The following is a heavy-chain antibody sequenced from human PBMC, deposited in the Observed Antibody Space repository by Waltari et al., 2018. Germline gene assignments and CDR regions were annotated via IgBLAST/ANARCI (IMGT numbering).Heavy chain of an antibody. CDR3: ATKMGTGAGYLDL. CDR2: LYSGGAS. CDR1: GLNVSDNY. V-gene: IGHV3-53*02. Sequence: EVQLVETGGGLSQPGESLTVSCVASGLNVSDNYMDWVRQAPGKGLEWVSVLYSGGASTYVDSVRGRFTITRDDSKNILFLQMNNLRADDSAVYYCATKMGTGAGYLDLWGRGTLVTVSS. D-gene: IGHD1-1*01. J-gene: IGHJ2*01.